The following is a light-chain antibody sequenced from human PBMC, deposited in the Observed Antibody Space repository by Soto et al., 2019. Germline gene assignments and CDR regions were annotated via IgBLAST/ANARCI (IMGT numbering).Light chain of an antibody. CDR2: EAS. V-gene: IGKV3D-15*01. Sequence: EIVMTQSPATLSVSPGERATLSCRAGQSVSSYLAWYQQKPGQAPRLLIHEASNRATGIPARFSGSGSGTEFTLTISSLQSEDFAVYYCQQYNNWPPWTFGQGTKVDIK. J-gene: IGKJ1*01. CDR3: QQYNNWPPWT. CDR1: QSVSSY.